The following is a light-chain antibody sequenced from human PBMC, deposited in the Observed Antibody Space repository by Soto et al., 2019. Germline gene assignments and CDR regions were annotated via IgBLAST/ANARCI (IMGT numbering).Light chain of an antibody. CDR3: SSYTSSSTLYV. J-gene: IGLJ1*01. V-gene: IGLV2-14*01. CDR2: EVN. Sequence: QSVLTQPAPVSGSPVQSITISCTGTSSDVGNYNYVSWYQQHPGKAPKLMICEVNKRPSGVSNRFSGSKSGDTASLTISGLQAEDEADYYCSSYTSSSTLYVFGTGTKVTVL. CDR1: SSDVGNYNY.